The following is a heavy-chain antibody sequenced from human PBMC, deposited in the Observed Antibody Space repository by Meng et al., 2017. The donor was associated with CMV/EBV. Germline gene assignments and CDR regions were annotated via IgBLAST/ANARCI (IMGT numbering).Heavy chain of an antibody. CDR3: ASLPVYGDYVRDY. J-gene: IGHJ4*02. Sequence: KASGYTFTSYAINWVRQATGQGLEWMGWMNPNSGNTGYAQKFQGRVTMTRNTSISTAYMELSSLRSEDTAVYYCASLPVYGDYVRDYWGQGTLVTVSS. V-gene: IGHV1-8*01. CDR1: GYTFTSYA. CDR2: MNPNSGNT. D-gene: IGHD4-17*01.